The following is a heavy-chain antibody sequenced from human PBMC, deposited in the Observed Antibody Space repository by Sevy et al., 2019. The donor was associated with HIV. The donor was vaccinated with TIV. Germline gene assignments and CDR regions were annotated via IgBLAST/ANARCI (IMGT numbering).Heavy chain of an antibody. Sequence: GGSLRLSCAASGFTFSNYAMNWVRQAPGKGLEWVSAISGSGGTTYDADSVKGRFTISRDNSNNTLYLHINSLRAEDTAVYYCARDGLYGGNFEYFQHWGQGTLVTVSS. D-gene: IGHD4-17*01. V-gene: IGHV3-23*01. J-gene: IGHJ1*01. CDR2: ISGSGGTT. CDR1: GFTFSNYA. CDR3: ARDGLYGGNFEYFQH.